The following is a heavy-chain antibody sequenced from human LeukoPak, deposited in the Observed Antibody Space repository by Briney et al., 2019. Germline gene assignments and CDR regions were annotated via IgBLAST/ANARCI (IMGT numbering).Heavy chain of an antibody. J-gene: IGHJ3*02. CDR1: GFIFSSYT. V-gene: IGHV3-21*01. D-gene: IGHD7-27*01. Sequence: PGGSLRLSCAASGFIFSSYTMNWVRQAPGKGLEWVSSISSGSRYIYYADSVKGRFTISRDNPKNSLYLQMNSLRAEVDALYYCARAHDWGSGVDAFDIWGQGTMVTVSS. CDR2: ISSGSRYI. CDR3: ARAHDWGSGVDAFDI.